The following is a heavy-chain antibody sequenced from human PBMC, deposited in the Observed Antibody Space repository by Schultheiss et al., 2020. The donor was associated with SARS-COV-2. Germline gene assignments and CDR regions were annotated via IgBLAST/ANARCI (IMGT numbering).Heavy chain of an antibody. CDR3: ARGNCSSTSCYTYYYYGMDV. V-gene: IGHV4-59*12. J-gene: IGHJ6*02. D-gene: IGHD2-2*01. Sequence: SETLSLTCTVSGGSISSYYWSWIRQPPGKGLEWIGYIYYSGSTNYNPSLKSRVTMSVDTSKNQFSLKLSSVTAADTAVYYCARGNCSSTSCYTYYYYGMDVWGQGTTVTVSS. CDR2: IYYSGST. CDR1: GGSISSYY.